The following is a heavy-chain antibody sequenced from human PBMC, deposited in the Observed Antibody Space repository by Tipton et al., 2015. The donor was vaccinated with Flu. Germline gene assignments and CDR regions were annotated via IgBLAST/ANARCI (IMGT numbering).Heavy chain of an antibody. CDR2: ISAYNGNT. Sequence: QVQLVQSGAEVKKPGASVKVSCKASGYTFTSYGIRWVRQAPGQGLEWMGWISAYNGNTNYAQKLQGRVTMTTDTSTSTAYMELRGLRSDDTAVYYFARTCDFWSGYSGEYLDYWGQGTLVTVSS. J-gene: IGHJ4*02. CDR1: GYTFTSYG. CDR3: ARTCDFWSGYSGEYLDY. D-gene: IGHD3-3*01. V-gene: IGHV1-18*01.